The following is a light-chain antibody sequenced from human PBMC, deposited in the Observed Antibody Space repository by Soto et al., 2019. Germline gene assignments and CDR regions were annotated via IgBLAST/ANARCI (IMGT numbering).Light chain of an antibody. J-gene: IGKJ2*01. CDR1: QGINNY. Sequence: DIPMTQSPSSLSASVGDRVTITCQESQGINNYLVWYQQKPGRAPKLLIYDSSKLETGVPSRFSGGASGTDFTFTISGLQPEDVAPYYCQQYDILPPTFGQGTKLEIK. CDR2: DSS. CDR3: QQYDILPPT. V-gene: IGKV1-33*01.